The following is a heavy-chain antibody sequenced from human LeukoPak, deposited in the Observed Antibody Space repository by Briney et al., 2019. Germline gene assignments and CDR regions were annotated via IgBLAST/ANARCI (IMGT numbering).Heavy chain of an antibody. D-gene: IGHD4-17*01. Sequence: SETLSLTCTVSGGSISSSSYYWGWIRQPPGKGLEWIGSIYYSGSTYYNPSLKSRVTISVDTSKNQFSLKLSSVTAADTAVYYCARRDYGQTKGGIDYWGQGTLVTVSS. CDR2: IYYSGST. CDR1: GGSISSSSYY. CDR3: ARRDYGQTKGGIDY. V-gene: IGHV4-39*01. J-gene: IGHJ4*02.